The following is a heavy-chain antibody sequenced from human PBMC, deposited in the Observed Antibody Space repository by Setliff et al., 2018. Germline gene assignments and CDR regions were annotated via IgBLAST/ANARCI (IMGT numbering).Heavy chain of an antibody. D-gene: IGHD3-10*01. J-gene: IGHJ3*02. CDR2: ISGGGSRT. Sequence: HPGGSLRLSCAVSGFTFSNYAMNWVRQAPGKGLEWVSFISGGGSRTYYADSVKGRVTISRDNSKNTLYLQMSSLRAEDTAIYYCARDTSGRDALDIWGQGTMVTVSS. CDR3: ARDTSGRDALDI. V-gene: IGHV3-23*01. CDR1: GFTFSNYA.